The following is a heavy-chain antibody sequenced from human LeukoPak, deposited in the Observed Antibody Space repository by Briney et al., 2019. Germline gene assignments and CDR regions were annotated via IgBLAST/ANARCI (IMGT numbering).Heavy chain of an antibody. V-gene: IGHV4-4*02. D-gene: IGHD5-18*01. CDR2: IYHSGST. J-gene: IGHJ4*02. Sequence: SETLSLTCAVSGGSISSSNWWSWVRQPPGKGLEWIGEIYHSGSTNYNPSLKSRVTISVDTSKNQFSLKLSSVTAADTAVYYCAREAMGSVDYWGQGTLVTVSS. CDR1: GGSISSSNW. CDR3: AREAMGSVDY.